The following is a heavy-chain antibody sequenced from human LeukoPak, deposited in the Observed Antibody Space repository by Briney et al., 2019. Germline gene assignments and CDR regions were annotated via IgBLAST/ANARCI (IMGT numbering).Heavy chain of an antibody. CDR3: ARAGVLGEGSASGHDY. D-gene: IGHD3-10*01. V-gene: IGHV3-21*04. CDR1: GFTFGSYS. Sequence: GGSLRLSCAASGFTFGSYSMHWVRQAPGKGLEWVSCIRSTGTYVYYADSVKGRFTISRDNAKNSLYLQMNSLRAEDTAVYYCARAGVLGEGSASGHDYWGQGTLVTVSS. J-gene: IGHJ4*02. CDR2: IRSTGTYV.